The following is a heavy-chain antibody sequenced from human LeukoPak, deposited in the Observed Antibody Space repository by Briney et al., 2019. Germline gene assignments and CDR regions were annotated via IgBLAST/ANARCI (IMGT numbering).Heavy chain of an antibody. CDR2: ISAYNGNT. D-gene: IGHD5-12*01. CDR3: ARDRGVATIGALYSYYYYCMDV. CDR1: GYTFTSYG. Sequence: ASVKVSCKASGYTFTSYGISWVRQAPGHGVEWMGWISAYNGNTNYAQKLQGRVTMTTDTSTSTAYIELRSLRSDDTAVYYCARDRGVATIGALYSYYYYCMDVWGQGTTVTVSS. V-gene: IGHV1-18*01. J-gene: IGHJ6*02.